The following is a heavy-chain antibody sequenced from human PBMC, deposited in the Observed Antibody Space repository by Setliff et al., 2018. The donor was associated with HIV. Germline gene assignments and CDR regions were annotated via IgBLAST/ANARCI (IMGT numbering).Heavy chain of an antibody. J-gene: IGHJ6*03. Sequence: GGSLRLSCAASGFSFTNYGMTWVRQAPGKGLEWVSGIRDSGVSVYYADSVMGRFTISRDNSKNTLYLQMNSLRVEDTAVYYCARDPGYSSGRYGLYYYYYMDVWGKGTTVTVSS. CDR1: GFSFTNYG. D-gene: IGHD6-19*01. V-gene: IGHV3-23*01. CDR2: IRDSGVSV. CDR3: ARDPGYSSGRYGLYYYYYMDV.